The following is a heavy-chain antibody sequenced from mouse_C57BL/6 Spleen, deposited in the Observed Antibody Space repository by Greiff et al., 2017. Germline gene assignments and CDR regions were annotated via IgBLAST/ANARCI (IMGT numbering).Heavy chain of an antibody. V-gene: IGHV1-50*01. J-gene: IGHJ2*01. D-gene: IGHD2-5*01. CDR3: ARGPYSNWGY. Sequence: QVQLQQPGAELVKPGASVKLSCKASGYTFTSYWMQWVKQRPGQGLEWIGEIDPSDSYTNYNQKFKGKATLTVDTSSSTAYMQLSRLTSEDSAVYYCARGPYSNWGYWGQGTTLTVSS. CDR2: IDPSDSYT. CDR1: GYTFTSYW.